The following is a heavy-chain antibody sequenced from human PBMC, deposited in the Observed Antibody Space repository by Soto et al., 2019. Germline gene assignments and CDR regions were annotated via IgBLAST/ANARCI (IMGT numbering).Heavy chain of an antibody. D-gene: IGHD2-2*01. V-gene: IGHV2-5*02. CDR2: IYWDDDK. J-gene: IGHJ4*02. CDR1: GFSLTTTGVG. CDR3: AHIRPDIVFVPVVCSFDY. Sequence: QITLKESGPTLVKPTQTRTLTCTFSGFSLTTTGVGVGWIRQPPGKALEWLALIYWDDDKRYSPSLRSRLSITKDTSNIQVVLTLTNMHPVDTATYYCAHIRPDIVFVPVVCSFDYWGQGTLVSVSS.